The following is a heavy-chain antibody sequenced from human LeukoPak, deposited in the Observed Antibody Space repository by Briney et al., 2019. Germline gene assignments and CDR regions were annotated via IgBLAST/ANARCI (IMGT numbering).Heavy chain of an antibody. CDR2: IYSGGAT. Sequence: GGSLRLSCAASGITVSTNYMSWVRQAPGKGLEWVSIIYSGGATFYADSVKGRYTISRENSKNTLYLQMNSLRAEDTAVYYCASIHLGHGYNYDYWGQGTLVTVSS. V-gene: IGHV3-53*01. D-gene: IGHD5-24*01. CDR1: GITVSTNY. J-gene: IGHJ4*02. CDR3: ASIHLGHGYNYDY.